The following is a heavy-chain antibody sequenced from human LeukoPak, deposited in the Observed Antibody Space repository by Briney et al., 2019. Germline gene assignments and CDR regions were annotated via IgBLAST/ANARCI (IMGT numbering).Heavy chain of an antibody. CDR3: ARLRPTTIFGVVIIQHFDY. D-gene: IGHD3-3*01. CDR2: IYYSGST. Sequence: SETLSLTCTVSGGSISSSSYYWGWIRQPPGKGLEWIGSIYYSGSTYYNPALKSRVTISVDTSKNQFSLKLSSVTAADTAVYYCARLRPTTIFGVVIIQHFDYWGQGTLVTVS. V-gene: IGHV4-39*01. CDR1: GGSISSSSYY. J-gene: IGHJ4*02.